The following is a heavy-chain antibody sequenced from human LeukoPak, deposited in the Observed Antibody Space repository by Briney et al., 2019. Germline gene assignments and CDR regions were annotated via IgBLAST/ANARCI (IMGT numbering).Heavy chain of an antibody. CDR1: GFTFSSYE. D-gene: IGHD5-18*01. CDR2: ISSSAGTT. J-gene: IGHJ4*02. CDR3: ARQQLQLWYD. V-gene: IGHV3-48*03. Sequence: GGSLRLSCAASGFTFSSYEMNGVRQAPGKGLEWVSYISSSAGTTYYADSVKGRFTISRDNAKNSLYLQMNSLRAEDTAVYYCARQQLQLWYDWGQGTLVTVSS.